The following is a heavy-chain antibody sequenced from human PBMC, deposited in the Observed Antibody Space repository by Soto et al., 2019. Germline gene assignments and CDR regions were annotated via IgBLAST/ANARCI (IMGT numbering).Heavy chain of an antibody. Sequence: PGGSLRLSCAASGFTFNIYAMTWVRQAPGKGLEWVSTTGATGRTTYYAASVKGRFTVSRDNSKNTLDLQMSNLRAEDTAVYYCATVHNTSRSFDYWGQGTLVTVSS. V-gene: IGHV3-23*01. D-gene: IGHD1-20*01. J-gene: IGHJ4*02. CDR1: GFTFNIYA. CDR2: TGATGRTT. CDR3: ATVHNTSRSFDY.